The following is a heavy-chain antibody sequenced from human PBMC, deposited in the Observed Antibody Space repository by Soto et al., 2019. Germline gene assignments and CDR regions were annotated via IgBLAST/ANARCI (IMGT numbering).Heavy chain of an antibody. J-gene: IGHJ3*02. Sequence: SETLSLTCTVSGGSIGGYYWSWIRQPPGKGLEWIGYVYYSGSTNYNPSLKSRVTISVDTSKNQFSLKLSSVTAADTAVYYCARGVTTASYVAFDIWGQGTMVTVSS. D-gene: IGHD4-4*01. CDR2: VYYSGST. CDR3: ARGVTTASYVAFDI. CDR1: GGSIGGYY. V-gene: IGHV4-59*01.